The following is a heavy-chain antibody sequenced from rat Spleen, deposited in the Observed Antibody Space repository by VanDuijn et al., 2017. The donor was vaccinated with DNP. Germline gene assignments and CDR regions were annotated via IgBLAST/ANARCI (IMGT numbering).Heavy chain of an antibody. CDR2: ITNSGDSS. Sequence: EVQLVESGGGLVQPGKSLKLSCEASGSTFSHYGMAWVRQAPTKGLEWVASITNSGDSSYYRDSVKGRFTISRDNAKSTLYLQMDSLRSEDTAPYYCTTEGLSYGGYEDWFAYWGQGTLVTVSS. J-gene: IGHJ3*01. CDR3: TTEGLSYGGYEDWFAY. V-gene: IGHV5-27*01. CDR1: GSTFSHYG. D-gene: IGHD1-11*01.